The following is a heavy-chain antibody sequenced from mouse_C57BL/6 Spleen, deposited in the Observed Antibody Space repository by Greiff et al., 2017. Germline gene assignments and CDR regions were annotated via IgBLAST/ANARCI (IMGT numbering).Heavy chain of an antibody. D-gene: IGHD4-1*02. CDR3: ARHPTGTGFDY. CDR1: GFTFSSYG. V-gene: IGHV5-6*01. J-gene: IGHJ2*01. CDR2: ISSGCSYT. Sequence: EVHLVESGGDLVKPGGSLKLSCAASGFTFSSYGMSWVRQTPDKRLEWVATISSGCSYTYYPDSVKGRCTISRDNAKNTLYLQMSSLQSEDTAMYDCARHPTGTGFDYWGQGTTLTVSS.